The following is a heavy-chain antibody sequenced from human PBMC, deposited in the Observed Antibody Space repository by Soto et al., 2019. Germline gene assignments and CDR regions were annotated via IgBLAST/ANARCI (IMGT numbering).Heavy chain of an antibody. CDR3: ASSTVTAYYYYYYYMDV. CDR2: ISSSGSTI. D-gene: IGHD4-17*01. Sequence: GGSLRLSCAASGFTFSDYYMSWIRQAPGKGLEWVSYISSSGSTIYYADSVKGRFTISRDNAKNSLYLQMNSLRAEDTAVYYCASSTVTAYYYYYYYMDVWGKGTTVTVSS. J-gene: IGHJ6*03. V-gene: IGHV3-11*01. CDR1: GFTFSDYY.